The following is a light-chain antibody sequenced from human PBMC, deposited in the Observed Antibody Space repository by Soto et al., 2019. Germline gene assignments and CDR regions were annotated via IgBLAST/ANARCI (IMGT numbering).Light chain of an antibody. Sequence: DVQMTQSPSTLAASVGDRVTITCRASQSISTSMARYQHKPGKAPKLLIYTASYLASGVPSRFSGSGSGTEFTLTISSLQPDDSATYYCQQYHSWTFGQGTRLEIK. J-gene: IGKJ5*01. CDR1: QSISTS. CDR2: TAS. CDR3: QQYHSWT. V-gene: IGKV1-5*03.